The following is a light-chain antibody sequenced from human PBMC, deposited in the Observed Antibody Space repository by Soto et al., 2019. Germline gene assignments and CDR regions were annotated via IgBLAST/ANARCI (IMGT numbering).Light chain of an antibody. Sequence: QSVLTQPPSASGTPRQRVTISCSGGSSNIGSNTVNWYHQLPGTAPKLLIYNNNQRPSGVPDRFSGSTSGTSASLAISGLLSEDEADYYCATWDDSLNGVVFGGGTKVTVL. CDR2: NNN. J-gene: IGLJ2*01. CDR3: ATWDDSLNGVV. V-gene: IGLV1-44*01. CDR1: SSNIGSNT.